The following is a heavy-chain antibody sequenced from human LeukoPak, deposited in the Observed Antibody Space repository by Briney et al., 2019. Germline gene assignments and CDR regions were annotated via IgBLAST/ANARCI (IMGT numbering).Heavy chain of an antibody. D-gene: IGHD3-10*01. CDR2: IYSGGTT. V-gene: IGHV3-66*01. Sequence: GGSLRLSCAASGFTVSSNYMSWVRQAPGKGLEWVSLIYSGGTTYHADSVKGRFTISRDDSKNTLYLQMNNLRAEDTAVYYCVKSPWYHGSGSYSGTIHWGQGTLATVSS. CDR1: GFTVSSNY. J-gene: IGHJ4*02. CDR3: VKSPWYHGSGSYSGTIH.